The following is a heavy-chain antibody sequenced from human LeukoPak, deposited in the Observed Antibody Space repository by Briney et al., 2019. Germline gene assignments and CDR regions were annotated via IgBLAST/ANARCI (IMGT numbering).Heavy chain of an antibody. D-gene: IGHD2-2*01. CDR3: ARVPPSAHQLLSSDY. CDR2: ISANNGET. CDR1: GYTFTNYG. Sequence: ASVKVSCKASGYTFTNYGISWVRQAPGQGLEWMSWISANNGETRYAKNFQGRVTMTTDTSTTTAYMKLRSLRSDDTAVYYCARVPPSAHQLLSSDYWGQGTQVTVSS. V-gene: IGHV1-18*04. J-gene: IGHJ4*02.